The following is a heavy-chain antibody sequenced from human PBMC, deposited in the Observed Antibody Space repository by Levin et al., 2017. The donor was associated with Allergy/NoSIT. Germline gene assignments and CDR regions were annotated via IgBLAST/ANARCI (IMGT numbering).Heavy chain of an antibody. V-gene: IGHV1-58*01. J-gene: IGHJ3*02. CDR1: GFTFTSSA. Sequence: SVKVSCKASGFTFTSSAVQWVRQARGQRLEWIGWIVVGSGNTNYAQKFQERVTITRDMSTSTAYMELSSLRSEDTAVYYCAAEGRYSGSYSRGVDAFDIWGQGTMVTVSS. CDR2: IVVGSGNT. CDR3: AAEGRYSGSYSRGVDAFDI. D-gene: IGHD1-26*01.